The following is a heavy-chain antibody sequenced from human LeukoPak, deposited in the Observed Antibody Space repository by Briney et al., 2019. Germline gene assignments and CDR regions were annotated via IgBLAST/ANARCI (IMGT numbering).Heavy chain of an antibody. J-gene: IGHJ4*02. CDR2: IIPILGIA. D-gene: IGHD2-2*01. V-gene: IGHV1-69*04. CDR3: ASNDCSSTSCLNYFDY. CDR1: GGTFSSYA. Sequence: ASVKVSCKASGGTFSSYAISWVRQAPGQGLEWMGRIIPILGIANYAQKFQGRVTITADKSTSTAYMELSSLRSEDTAVYYCASNDCSSTSCLNYFDYWGQGTLVTVSS.